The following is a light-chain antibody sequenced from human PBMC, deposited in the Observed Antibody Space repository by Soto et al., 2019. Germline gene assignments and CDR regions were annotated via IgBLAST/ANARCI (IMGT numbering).Light chain of an antibody. CDR2: EVR. J-gene: IGLJ1*01. CDR1: SSDIGSYNY. CDR3: ISYIGIDTSYV. Sequence: QSALTQPASVSGSPGQSITISCTGTSSDIGSYNYVAWYQQFPGKTPKLIIYEVRNRPSGDSFRFSGSKSGNTASLTISGLQAEDEADYYCISYIGIDTSYVFGTGTKGTVL. V-gene: IGLV2-14*01.